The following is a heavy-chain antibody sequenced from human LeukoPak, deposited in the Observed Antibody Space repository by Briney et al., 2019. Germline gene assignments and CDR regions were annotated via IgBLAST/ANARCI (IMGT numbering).Heavy chain of an antibody. D-gene: IGHD3-22*01. J-gene: IGHJ4*02. V-gene: IGHV3-23*01. CDR2: K. CDR3: AKASAMIVVVSKHFDY. Sequence: KYSADSVKGRFTISRDNSKNTLYLQMNSLRAEDTAVYYCAKASAMIVVVSKHFDYWGQGTLVTVSS.